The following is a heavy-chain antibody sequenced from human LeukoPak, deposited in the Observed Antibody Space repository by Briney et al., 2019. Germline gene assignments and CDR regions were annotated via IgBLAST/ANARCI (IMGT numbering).Heavy chain of an antibody. CDR3: AKESLDSEQRNYNYYGMDV. CDR1: GFTLRYYG. CDR2: ISYDGSKK. V-gene: IGHV3-30*18. Sequence: GRSLRLSCAASGFTLRYYGMHWVRQAPGKGLEWVAFISYDGSKKYYADSVKDRFTISRDNSRNTLYVQVNSLRAEDTAVYYCAKESLDSEQRNYNYYGMDVWGQGTTVTVSS. J-gene: IGHJ6*02. D-gene: IGHD1-1*01.